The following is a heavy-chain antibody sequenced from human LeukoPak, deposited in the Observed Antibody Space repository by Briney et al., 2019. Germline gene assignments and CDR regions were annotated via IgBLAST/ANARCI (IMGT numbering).Heavy chain of an antibody. V-gene: IGHV1-2*02. CDR3: ARCPIVVVPAAMHDAFDI. Sequence: ASVKVSCKASGYTFTGYYMHWVRQAPGQGLEWMGWINPNSGGTNYAQKFQGRVTMTRDTSISAAYMELSRLRSDDTAVYYCARCPIVVVPAAMHDAFDIWGQGTMVTVSS. D-gene: IGHD2-2*01. CDR2: INPNSGGT. J-gene: IGHJ3*02. CDR1: GYTFTGYY.